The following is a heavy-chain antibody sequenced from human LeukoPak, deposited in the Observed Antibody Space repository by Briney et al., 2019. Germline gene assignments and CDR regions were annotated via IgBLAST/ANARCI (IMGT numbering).Heavy chain of an antibody. D-gene: IGHD2-15*01. V-gene: IGHV3-64*01. CDR2: ISPNGGST. CDR1: GFIFSDYA. Sequence: GGSLRLSCAASGFIFSDYAMHWVRQAPGKGLEYVSAISPNGGSTYYANSVKGRFTISRDNSKNTLYLQMGSLRAEDMAVYYCTRIPLGYCSGGSCYSVGYFDYWGQGTLVTVSS. J-gene: IGHJ4*02. CDR3: TRIPLGYCSGGSCYSVGYFDY.